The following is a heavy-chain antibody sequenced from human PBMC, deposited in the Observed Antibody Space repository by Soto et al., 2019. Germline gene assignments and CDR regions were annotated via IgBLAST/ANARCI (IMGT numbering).Heavy chain of an antibody. CDR3: AKRTCSSTSCHGSTAH. V-gene: IGHV3-23*01. CDR1: GFTFSSYA. Sequence: GGSLILSCAASGFTFSSYAMSWVSQAPGKGLEWVSAISGSGASTYYADSVKGRFTISRDNPKNTLYLQMNSLRGEDTAVYYCAKRTCSSTSCHGSTAHWGQGTLVTVSS. D-gene: IGHD2-2*01. J-gene: IGHJ4*02. CDR2: ISGSGAST.